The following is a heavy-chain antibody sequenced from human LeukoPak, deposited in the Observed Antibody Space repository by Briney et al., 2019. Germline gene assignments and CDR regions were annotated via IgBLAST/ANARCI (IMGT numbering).Heavy chain of an antibody. Sequence: SETLSLTCTVPGGSLSSFYWSWIRPPPGKGLEWIGYIYYSGSTNYNPSLKSRVTISVDTSKTQFSLELTSVTAADTAMYYCVSLYYSHSSGPRFDWGQGTLVTVSS. CDR2: IYYSGST. CDR3: VSLYYSHSSGPRFD. V-gene: IGHV4-59*08. J-gene: IGHJ4*02. D-gene: IGHD3-22*01. CDR1: GGSLSSFY.